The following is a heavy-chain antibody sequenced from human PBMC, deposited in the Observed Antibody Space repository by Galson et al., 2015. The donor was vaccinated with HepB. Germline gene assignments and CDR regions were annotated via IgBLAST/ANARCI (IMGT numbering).Heavy chain of an antibody. V-gene: IGHV3-7*03. CDR1: GFTFSSYW. Sequence: SLRLSCAASGFTFSSYWMSWVRQAPGKGLEWVANIKQDGSEKYYVDSMKGRFTISRDNAKNSLYLQMNSLRAEDTAVYYCASLTANYYGSGSPHFDYWGQGTLVTVSS. J-gene: IGHJ4*02. D-gene: IGHD3-10*01. CDR3: ASLTANYYGSGSPHFDY. CDR2: IKQDGSEK.